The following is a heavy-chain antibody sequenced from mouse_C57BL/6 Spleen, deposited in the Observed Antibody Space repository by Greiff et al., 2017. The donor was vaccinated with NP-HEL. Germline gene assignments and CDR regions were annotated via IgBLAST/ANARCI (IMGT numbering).Heavy chain of an antibody. V-gene: IGHV1-9*01. CDR1: GYTFTGYW. D-gene: IGHD1-1*01. CDR3: ARGGIVTTVVAPFDY. CDR2: ILPGSGST. J-gene: IGHJ2*01. Sequence: QVQLKQSGAELMKPGASVKLSCKATGYTFTGYWIEWVKQRPGHGLEWIGEILPGSGSTNYNEKFKGKATFTADTSSNTAYMQLSSLTTEDSAIYYCARGGIVTTVVAPFDYWGQGTTLTVSS.